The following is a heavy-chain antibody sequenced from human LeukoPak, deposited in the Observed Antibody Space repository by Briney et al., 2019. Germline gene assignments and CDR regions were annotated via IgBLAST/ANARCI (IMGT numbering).Heavy chain of an antibody. V-gene: IGHV3-11*01. D-gene: IGHD3-10*01. CDR3: ARGENGSFDH. J-gene: IGHJ4*02. Sequence: GGSLRLSCAATEFTFSDYYLSWIRQAPGKGLEWISYVSSTGGDKFYADPVKGRFTISRDNARNSLYMEMNDLIAEDTAFYYCARGENGSFDHWGQGTLVIVSS. CDR1: EFTFSDYY. CDR2: VSSTGGDK.